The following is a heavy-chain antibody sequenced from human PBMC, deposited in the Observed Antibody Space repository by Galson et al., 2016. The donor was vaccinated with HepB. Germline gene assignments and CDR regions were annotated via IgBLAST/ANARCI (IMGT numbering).Heavy chain of an antibody. CDR2: ISIGSSYI. CDR1: GFTFSTYT. J-gene: IGHJ2*01. Sequence: SLRLSCAASGFTFSTYTMNWVRQAPGKGLEWVASISIGSSYIYYADSVKGRFTISRDNDKNSLYLQMNSLRGEDTAVYYCAREAFYYDTWGRGTLVTVSS. CDR3: AREAFYYDT. D-gene: IGHD3-22*01. V-gene: IGHV3-21*01.